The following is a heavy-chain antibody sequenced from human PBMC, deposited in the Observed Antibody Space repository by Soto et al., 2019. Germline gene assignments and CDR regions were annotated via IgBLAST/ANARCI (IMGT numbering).Heavy chain of an antibody. V-gene: IGHV3-23*01. CDR2: IGESGTPT. D-gene: IGHD3-9*01. CDR3: ARYIPGVRYYGMDV. J-gene: IGHJ6*02. Sequence: GGALRLSCAASGFTFSSYAMKWVRQAPGKGLEWVSLIGESGTPTYYADSVKGRFTISRDNSGNTLFLEMYSLRAEDTAVYYCARYIPGVRYYGMDVWGQGTTVTVSS. CDR1: GFTFSSYA.